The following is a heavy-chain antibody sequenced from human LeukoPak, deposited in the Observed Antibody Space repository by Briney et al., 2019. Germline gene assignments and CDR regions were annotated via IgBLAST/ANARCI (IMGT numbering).Heavy chain of an antibody. Sequence: ASVKVSCKASGYTFTGYYIHWVRQAPGQGLEWMGCINPNSGGTNYAQKLQGRVTMTRDTSISTDYMELSRLRSDDTAVYYCARDTGTTRGVHYYYYMDVWGKGTTVTVSS. V-gene: IGHV1-2*02. CDR1: GYTFTGYY. CDR3: ARDTGTTRGVHYYYYMDV. D-gene: IGHD1-7*01. CDR2: INPNSGGT. J-gene: IGHJ6*03.